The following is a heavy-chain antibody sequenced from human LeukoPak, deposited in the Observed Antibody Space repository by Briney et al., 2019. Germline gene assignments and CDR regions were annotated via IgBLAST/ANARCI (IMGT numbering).Heavy chain of an antibody. Sequence: SGPTLVKPTQTLTLTCTFSGFSLSTRELGVGWIRQPPGKALEWLALIYWDDDKRYNPSLKSRLTITKDTSKNQVVLTMNTMDPVDTGTYYCVHTPLKIIAAAGEFDYWGQGTLVTVSS. D-gene: IGHD6-13*01. V-gene: IGHV2-5*02. J-gene: IGHJ4*02. CDR1: GFSLSTRELG. CDR3: VHTPLKIIAAAGEFDY. CDR2: IYWDDDK.